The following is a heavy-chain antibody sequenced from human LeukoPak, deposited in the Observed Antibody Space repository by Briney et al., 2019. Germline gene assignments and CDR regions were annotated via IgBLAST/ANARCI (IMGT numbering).Heavy chain of an antibody. J-gene: IGHJ4*02. CDR3: ARDTDGSLDY. CDR2: IKQDGSTK. CDR1: GFTLSNSW. V-gene: IGHV3-7*01. Sequence: GGSLRLFCAASGFTLSNSWMAWVRQAPGKGLESVANIKQDGSTKHYADSLKGRLTLSRDNPKNSVYVQMNSLRADDTAVYYCARDTDGSLDYWGQGILVTVAS. D-gene: IGHD1-26*01.